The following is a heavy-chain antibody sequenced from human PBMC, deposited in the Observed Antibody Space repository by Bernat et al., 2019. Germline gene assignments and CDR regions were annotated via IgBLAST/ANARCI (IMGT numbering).Heavy chain of an antibody. Sequence: VQLVESGGGVVQYGGSLRLSCAASGFTFRSYGMDWVRQAPGKGLEWVSSISRSGGSIYSADSVKGRFTISRDNAKNSLFLQMDSLRAEDTAVYYCARSLLVTSRNDAFEIWGQGTTVTVSS. D-gene: IGHD2-21*02. J-gene: IGHJ3*02. CDR3: ARSLLVTSRNDAFEI. CDR2: ISRSGGSI. CDR1: GFTFRSYG. V-gene: IGHV3-21*02.